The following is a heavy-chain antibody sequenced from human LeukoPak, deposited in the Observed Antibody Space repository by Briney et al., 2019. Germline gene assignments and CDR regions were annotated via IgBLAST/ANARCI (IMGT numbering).Heavy chain of an antibody. CDR1: GFPFSDTW. CDR2: VSGDGDST. CDR3: AKEISSSWFEH. V-gene: IGHV3-23*01. J-gene: IGHJ5*02. D-gene: IGHD6-13*01. Sequence: GGSLRLSCAASGFPFSDTWMSWLRQAPGKGLEWVSAVSGDGDSTYYAGSVKGRFTVSRDNSKNTLYLQMNGLRAEDTAVYYCAKEISSSWFEHWGQGTLVTVSS.